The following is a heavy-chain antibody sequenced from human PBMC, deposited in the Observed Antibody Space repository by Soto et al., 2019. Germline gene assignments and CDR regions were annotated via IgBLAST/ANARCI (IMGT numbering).Heavy chain of an antibody. CDR2: ISYDGNNK. CDR3: ARDGVSSTDYTWNYGTYFDY. CDR1: VFPFSSYT. D-gene: IGHD1-1*01. V-gene: IGHV3-30*03. Sequence: PGGSLRLSCAASVFPFSSYTMHWVRQAPGEGLEWVAVISYDGNNKFYADSVKGRFTISRDSSSQTLYLQMNSLRPDDTAMYYCARDGVSSTDYTWNYGTYFDYWGPGALVTVSS. J-gene: IGHJ4*02.